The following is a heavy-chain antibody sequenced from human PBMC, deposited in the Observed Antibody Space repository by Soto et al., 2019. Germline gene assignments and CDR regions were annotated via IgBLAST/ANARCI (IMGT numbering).Heavy chain of an antibody. J-gene: IGHJ6*02. V-gene: IGHV1-2*04. CDR3: AKVVEQWLVLGAAGYGMGV. CDR2: INPNSGGT. D-gene: IGHD6-19*01. Sequence: GASVKVSCKASGYTFTGYYMHWVRQAPGQGLEWMGWINPNSGGTNYAQKFQGWVTMTRDTSISTAYMELSRLRSDDTAVYYCAKVVEQWLVLGAAGYGMGVWGQGTTVTVSS. CDR1: GYTFTGYY.